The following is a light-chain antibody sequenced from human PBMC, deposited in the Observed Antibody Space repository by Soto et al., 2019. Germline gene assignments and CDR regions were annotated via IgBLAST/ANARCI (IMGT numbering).Light chain of an antibody. CDR3: QAWDSSTYV. J-gene: IGLJ1*01. CDR2: QDS. Sequence: ELTQPPSVSVSPGQTASITCSGDKLGDKYACWYHQKPGQSPVLVIYQDSKRPSGIPERFSGSNSGNTATLTISGTQAMDEADYYCQAWDSSTYVFGTGTKLTVL. V-gene: IGLV3-1*01. CDR1: KLGDKY.